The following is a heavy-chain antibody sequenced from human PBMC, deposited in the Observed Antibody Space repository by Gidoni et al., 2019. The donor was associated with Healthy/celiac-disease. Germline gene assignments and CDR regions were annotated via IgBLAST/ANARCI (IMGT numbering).Heavy chain of an antibody. Sequence: EVQLVESGGGLVKPGGSRRLSCAASGFTFSSYSMNWVRQAPGKGLEWVSSISSSRSYIYYADSVKGRFTISRDNAKNSLYLQMNSLRAEDTAVYYCARAPSAYDSSGYYPSYWYFDLWGRGTLVTVSS. CDR3: ARAPSAYDSSGYYPSYWYFDL. V-gene: IGHV3-21*01. CDR1: GFTFSSYS. J-gene: IGHJ2*01. D-gene: IGHD3-22*01. CDR2: ISSSRSYI.